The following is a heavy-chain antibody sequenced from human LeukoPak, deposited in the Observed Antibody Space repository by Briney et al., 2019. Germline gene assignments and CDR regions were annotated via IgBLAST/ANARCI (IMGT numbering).Heavy chain of an antibody. V-gene: IGHV4-39*01. J-gene: IGHJ4*02. CDR1: GGSISSSSYY. D-gene: IGHD3-3*01. Sequence: PSETLSLTCTVSGGSISSSSYYWGWIRQPPGKGLEWIGSIYYSGSTYYNPSLKSRVTISADTSQNQFSLKLSSVSAADTAVYYCARHGRYDFWSGYYTYFDYWGQGTLVTVSS. CDR2: IYYSGST. CDR3: ARHGRYDFWSGYYTYFDY.